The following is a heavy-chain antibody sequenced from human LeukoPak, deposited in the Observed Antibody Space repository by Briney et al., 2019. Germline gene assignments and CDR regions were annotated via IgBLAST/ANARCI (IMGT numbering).Heavy chain of an antibody. Sequence: QTGGSPRLSCAASGFIFRNYAMSWVRQGPARGLEWVSSLRGDGETFYADSVKGRFTLSRDDSRNTVYLQLNNLRVEDTAIYYCAKASWVSNVDAVLWGQGTLVTVSS. D-gene: IGHD3-16*01. J-gene: IGHJ4*02. CDR3: AKASWVSNVDAVL. CDR2: LRGDGET. CDR1: GFIFRNYA. V-gene: IGHV3-23*01.